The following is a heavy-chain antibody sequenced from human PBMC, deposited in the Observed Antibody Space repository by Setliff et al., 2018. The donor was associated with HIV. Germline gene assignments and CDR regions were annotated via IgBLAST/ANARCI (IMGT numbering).Heavy chain of an antibody. Sequence: ASVKVSCKASGYTFTNYYIHWVRQAPGQGLEWMGIINPSGGSTTYAQKFQGRVTMTRDTSTSTVYMELSSLRSEDTAVYYCARDAFDYTAYYYFYMDVWAKGPRSPSP. D-gene: IGHD4-4*01. CDR3: ARDAFDYTAYYYFYMDV. J-gene: IGHJ6*03. CDR2: INPSGGST. CDR1: GYTFTNYY. V-gene: IGHV1-46*01.